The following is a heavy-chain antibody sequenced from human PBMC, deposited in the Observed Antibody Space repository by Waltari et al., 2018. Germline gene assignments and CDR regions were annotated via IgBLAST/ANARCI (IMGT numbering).Heavy chain of an antibody. CDR1: GGTFSSYA. V-gene: IGHV1-69*05. J-gene: IGHJ4*02. Sequence: QVQLVQSGAEVKKPGSSVKVSCKASGGTFSSYAISWVRPAPGQGLAWMGGIIPIFGTANYAQKFQGRVTITTDESTSTAYMELSSLRSEDTAVYYCARDHYDILTGYYTRLYYFDYWGQGTLVTVSS. D-gene: IGHD3-9*01. CDR2: IIPIFGTA. CDR3: ARDHYDILTGYYTRLYYFDY.